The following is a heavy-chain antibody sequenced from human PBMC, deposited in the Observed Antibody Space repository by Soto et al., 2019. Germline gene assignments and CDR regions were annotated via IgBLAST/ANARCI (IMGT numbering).Heavy chain of an antibody. J-gene: IGHJ4*02. V-gene: IGHV4-31*03. CDR1: GGSISSGGYY. CDR3: VRDYPGHYSSTPGYYFDY. D-gene: IGHD6-19*01. CDR2: IYYSGNT. Sequence: SETLSLTCTVSGGSISSGGYYWSWIRQHPGKGLEWIGYIYYSGNTYYNPSLKSRVTISIDTSKNQFSLKLSSVTAADTAVYYCVRDYPGHYSSTPGYYFDYWGQGTLVTVSS.